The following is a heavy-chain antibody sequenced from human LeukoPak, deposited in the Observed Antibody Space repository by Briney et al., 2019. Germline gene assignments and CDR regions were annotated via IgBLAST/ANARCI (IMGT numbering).Heavy chain of an antibody. CDR3: ARSTYSSGWYLY. D-gene: IGHD6-19*01. Sequence: GRSLRLSCAASGFTFDDYAMHWVRQAPGKGLEWVSGISWNSGTKGYVDSVKGRFTISRDNAKNSLYLQMNSLRAEDTAVYYCARSTYSSGWYLYWGQGTLVTVSS. CDR2: ISWNSGTK. CDR1: GFTFDDYA. V-gene: IGHV3-9*01. J-gene: IGHJ4*02.